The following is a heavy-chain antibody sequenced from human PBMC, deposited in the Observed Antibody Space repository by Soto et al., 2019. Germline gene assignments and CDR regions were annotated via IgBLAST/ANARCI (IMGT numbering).Heavy chain of an antibody. CDR1: GFTFTDSH. CDR2: ISETGSHT. Sequence: XESLSLSCEASGFTFTDSHMSGIRQAPGKGLEWVALISETGSHTAYAESVKGRFTISRDNARPSVFLQMNSLRSDDTAVYFCARSPRATSPLTFWGQGTPVTVSS. J-gene: IGHJ4*02. CDR3: ARSPRATSPLTF. D-gene: IGHD7-27*01. V-gene: IGHV3-11*06.